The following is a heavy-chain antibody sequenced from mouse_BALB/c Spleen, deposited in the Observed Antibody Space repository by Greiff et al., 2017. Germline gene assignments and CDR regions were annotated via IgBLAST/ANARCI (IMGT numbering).Heavy chain of an antibody. CDR1: GFTFSDYG. V-gene: IGHV5-15*02. J-gene: IGHJ2*01. CDR2: ISNLAYSI. CDR3: ARAGNLGYCDY. D-gene: IGHD2-1*01. Sequence: EVKLVESGGGLVQPGGSRKLSCAASGFTFSDYGMAWVRQAPGKGPEWVAFISNLAYSIYYADTVTGRFTISRENAKNTLYLEMSSLRSEDTAMYYCARAGNLGYCDYWGQGTTLTVSS.